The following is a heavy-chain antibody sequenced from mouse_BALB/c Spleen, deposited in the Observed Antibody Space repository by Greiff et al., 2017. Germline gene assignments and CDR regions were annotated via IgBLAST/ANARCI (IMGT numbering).Heavy chain of an antibody. Sequence: QVQLKESGPGLVAPSQSLSITCTVSGFSLTSYGVHWVRQPPGKGLEWLGVLWAGGSTNYNSALMSRLSISKDNSKSQVFLKMNSLQTDDTAMYYCARSGKGAMDYWGQGTSVTVSS. V-gene: IGHV2-9*02. J-gene: IGHJ4*01. CDR2: LWAGGST. D-gene: IGHD1-1*01. CDR1: GFSLTSYG. CDR3: ARSGKGAMDY.